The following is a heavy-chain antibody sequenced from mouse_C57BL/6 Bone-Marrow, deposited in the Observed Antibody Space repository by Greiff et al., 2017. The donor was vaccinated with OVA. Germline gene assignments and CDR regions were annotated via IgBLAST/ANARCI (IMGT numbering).Heavy chain of an antibody. V-gene: IGHV1-69*01. CDR3: ARKGGY. CDR1: GYTFTSYW. Sequence: QVQLKQPGAELVMPGASVKLSCKASGYTFTSYWMHWLKQRPGQGLEWIGEIDPSASYTNYNQKFKGKSTLTVDKSSSTAYMQLSSLKSEDSAVYYCARKGGYWGQGTTLTVSS. CDR2: IDPSASYT. J-gene: IGHJ2*01.